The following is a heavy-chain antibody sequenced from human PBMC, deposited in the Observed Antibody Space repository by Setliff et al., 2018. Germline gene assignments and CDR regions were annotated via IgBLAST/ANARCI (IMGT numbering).Heavy chain of an antibody. D-gene: IGHD5-18*01. CDR1: GFSLATTGVG. J-gene: IGHJ4*01. Sequence: SGPTLVNPTQTLTLTCTFSGFSLATTGVGVGWIRQSPGKALECLALLYWNDREEYSPSLKSRLTLTKDTSKNQVVLTMTNMDPVDTAIYYCAHEGGYTYGPGYDYWGQGALVTVSS. CDR3: AHEGGYTYGPGYDY. CDR2: LYWNDRE. V-gene: IGHV2-5*01.